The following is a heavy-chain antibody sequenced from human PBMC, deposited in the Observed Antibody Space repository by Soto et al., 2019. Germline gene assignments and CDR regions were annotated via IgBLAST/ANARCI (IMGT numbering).Heavy chain of an antibody. CDR3: ARVPDTYSSGYYYYYGMDV. CDR2: INPSGGST. V-gene: IGHV1-46*01. Sequence: ASVKVYCKASGYTFTGYYMHWVRQAPGQGLEWMGIINPSGGSTSYAQKFQGRVTMTRDTSTSTVDMELSSLRSEDTAVYYCARVPDTYSSGYYYYYGMDVWGQRITVTVSS. D-gene: IGHD6-19*01. J-gene: IGHJ6*02. CDR1: GYTFTGYY.